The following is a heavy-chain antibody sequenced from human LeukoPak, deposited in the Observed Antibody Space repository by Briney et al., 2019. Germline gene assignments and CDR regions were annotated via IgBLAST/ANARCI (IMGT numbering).Heavy chain of an antibody. J-gene: IGHJ5*02. CDR3: ARTSIYYDSSGYRS. CDR2: INHSGST. Sequence: SETLSLTCAVYGGSFSGYYWSWLRQPPGKGLEWIGEINHSGSTNYNPSLKSRVTISVDTSKNQFSLKLSSVTAADTAVYYCARTSIYYDSSGYRSWGQGTLVSVSS. V-gene: IGHV4-34*01. CDR1: GGSFSGYY. D-gene: IGHD3-22*01.